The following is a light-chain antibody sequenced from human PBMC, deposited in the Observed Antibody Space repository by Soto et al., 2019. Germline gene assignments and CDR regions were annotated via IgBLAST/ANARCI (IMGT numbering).Light chain of an antibody. CDR1: SSDVGAYNY. V-gene: IGLV2-14*01. Sequence: QSALTQPASVSGSPGQSITISCTGTSSDVGAYNYVSWFQQHSGKAPKLMIYEVKNRPSGVSIRFFASKSGNTASLTISGLQAEDEADYYCSSFTTSSTWVFGGGTKLTVL. CDR3: SSFTTSSTWV. J-gene: IGLJ3*02. CDR2: EVK.